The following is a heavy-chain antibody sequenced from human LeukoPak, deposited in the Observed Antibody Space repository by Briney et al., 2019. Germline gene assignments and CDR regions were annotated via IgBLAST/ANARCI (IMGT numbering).Heavy chain of an antibody. CDR1: GFTVSNNY. J-gene: IGHJ3*02. V-gene: IGHV3-53*01. CDR2: LTSGGTP. Sequence: GGSLRLSCAASGFTVSNNYMSWVRQAPGKGLEWFSTLTSGGTPYYADSVRGRFTISRDDSKNTLYLQMNSLRAEDTALYYCARGTAFDIWGQGTMVTVSS. CDR3: ARGTAFDI.